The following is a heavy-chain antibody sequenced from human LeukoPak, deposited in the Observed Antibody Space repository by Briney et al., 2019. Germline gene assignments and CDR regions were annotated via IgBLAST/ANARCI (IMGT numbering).Heavy chain of an antibody. D-gene: IGHD3-10*01. CDR1: GFTFSSYG. V-gene: IGHV3-33*01. J-gene: IGHJ4*02. Sequence: GGSLRLSCAASGFTFSSYGMHWVRQAPGKGLEWVAVIWYDGSNKYYADSVKGRFTISRDNSKNTLYLQMDSLRAEDTAVYYCARGSYFYGSGSFMGSDYWGQGTLVTVSS. CDR2: IWYDGSNK. CDR3: ARGSYFYGSGSFMGSDY.